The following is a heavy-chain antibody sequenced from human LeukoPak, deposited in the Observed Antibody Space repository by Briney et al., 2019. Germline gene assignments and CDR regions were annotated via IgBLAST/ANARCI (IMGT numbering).Heavy chain of an antibody. CDR2: IYYSGST. V-gene: IGHV4-39*01. CDR1: GGSISSYY. D-gene: IGHD3-22*01. J-gene: IGHJ4*02. Sequence: SETLSLTCSVSGGSISSYYWGWIRQPPGKGLEWIGSIYYSGSTYYNPSLKSRVTISVDTSKNQFSLKLSSVTAADTAVYYCARQPYYYDSSGYYPYFDYWGQGTLVTVSS. CDR3: ARQPYYYDSSGYYPYFDY.